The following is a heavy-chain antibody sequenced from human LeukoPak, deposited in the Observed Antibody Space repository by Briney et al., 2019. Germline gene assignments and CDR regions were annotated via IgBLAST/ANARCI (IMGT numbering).Heavy chain of an antibody. CDR3: ARHGSSGLYYYYYYGMDV. CDR2: ISYSGST. CDR1: GGSISSYY. Sequence: SETLSLTCTVSGGSISSYYWSWIRQPPGKGLEWIGYISYSGSTNYNPSLKSRVTISIDTSKNQFSLKLRSVTAADTAVYYCARHGSSGLYYYYYYGMDVWGQGTTVTVSS. V-gene: IGHV4-59*08. J-gene: IGHJ6*02. D-gene: IGHD3-22*01.